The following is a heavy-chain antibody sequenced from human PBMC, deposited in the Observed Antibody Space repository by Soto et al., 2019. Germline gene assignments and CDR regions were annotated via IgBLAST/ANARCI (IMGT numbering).Heavy chain of an antibody. D-gene: IGHD2-2*01. CDR1: GGSISSSSYY. CDR3: ARGTPSDIVVVPAAMRFDY. V-gene: IGHV4-39*07. CDR2: IYYSGST. J-gene: IGHJ4*02. Sequence: SETLSLTCTVSGGSISSSSYYWGWIRQPPGKGLEWIGSIYYSGSTNYNPSLKSRVTISVDTSKNQFSLKLSSVTAADTAVYYCARGTPSDIVVVPAAMRFDYWGQGTLVTVSS.